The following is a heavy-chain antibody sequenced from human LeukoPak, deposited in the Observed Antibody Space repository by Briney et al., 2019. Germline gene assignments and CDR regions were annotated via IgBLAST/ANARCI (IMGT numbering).Heavy chain of an antibody. Sequence: SVKVSCKASGGTFSSYAISWVRQAPGQGLEWMGGIIPILGTANYAQKFQGRVTITADESTSTAYMELSSLRSEDTAVYYCASAVEMATTADYWGQGTLVTVSS. J-gene: IGHJ4*02. CDR1: GGTFSSYA. CDR3: ASAVEMATTADY. V-gene: IGHV1-69*13. D-gene: IGHD5-24*01. CDR2: IIPILGTA.